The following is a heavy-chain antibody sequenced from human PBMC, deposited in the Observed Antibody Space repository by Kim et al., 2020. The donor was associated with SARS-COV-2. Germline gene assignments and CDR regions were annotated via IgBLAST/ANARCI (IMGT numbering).Heavy chain of an antibody. CDR3: ARDLGYSSGWRSWIFQH. CDR2: IWYDGSNK. V-gene: IGHV3-33*01. CDR1: GFTFSSYG. D-gene: IGHD6-19*01. J-gene: IGHJ1*01. Sequence: GGSLRLSCAASGFTFSSYGMHWVRQAPGKGLEWVAVIWYDGSNKYYADSVKGRFTISRDNSKNTLYLQMNSLRAEDTAVYYCARDLGYSSGWRSWIFQHWGQGTLVTVSS.